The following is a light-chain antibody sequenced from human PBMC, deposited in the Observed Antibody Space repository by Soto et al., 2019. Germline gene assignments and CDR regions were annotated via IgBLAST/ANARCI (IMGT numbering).Light chain of an antibody. Sequence: QSVLTQPPSVSAAPGQKVTISCSGSSSNIGGNSVSWYQQLPATAPKLLIYDDNKRPSGIPDRFPGSKSGTSATLGITGFQTGDEADYYCGSWDSSLSAYVFGTGTKVTVL. CDR3: GSWDSSLSAYV. CDR2: DDN. J-gene: IGLJ1*01. V-gene: IGLV1-51*01. CDR1: SSNIGGNS.